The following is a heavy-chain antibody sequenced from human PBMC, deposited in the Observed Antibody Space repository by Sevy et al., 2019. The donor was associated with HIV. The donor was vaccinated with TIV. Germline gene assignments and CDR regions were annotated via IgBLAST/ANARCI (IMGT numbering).Heavy chain of an antibody. J-gene: IGHJ4*02. V-gene: IGHV4-30-4*01. CDR1: GGSLSSSDSY. Sequence: SENLSLTCTVSGGSLSSSDSYWSWIRQPPGKGLEWLGYIHYTGGTYYNPFLTSRVAMSVDTSEEQFSLRLSFLTAADTALYHCANKRGYSHGPFDYWGQGILVTVSS. CDR3: ANKRGYSHGPFDY. CDR2: IHYTGGT. D-gene: IGHD5-12*01.